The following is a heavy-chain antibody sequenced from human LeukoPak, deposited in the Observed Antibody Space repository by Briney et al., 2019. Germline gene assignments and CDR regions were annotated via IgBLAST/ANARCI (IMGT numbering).Heavy chain of an antibody. D-gene: IGHD6-19*01. V-gene: IGHV3-23*01. CDR3: AKPMSGGLAVTADWFHP. CDR1: GFAFSVYA. J-gene: IGHJ5*01. Sequence: GESLKISCTASGFAFSVYAISGLRQPPGKGLEGVSTINANSGTTSYAATVRGPFTTSTDNSKITLYLHLNTLTPDHAATYYCAKPMSGGLAVTADWFHPWGQGTLVVVSS. CDR2: INANSGTT.